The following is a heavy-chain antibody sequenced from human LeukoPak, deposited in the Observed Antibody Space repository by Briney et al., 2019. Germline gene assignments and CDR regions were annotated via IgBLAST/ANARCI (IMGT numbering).Heavy chain of an antibody. CDR1: GFTFSSYS. J-gene: IGHJ4*02. CDR2: ISSSSSYI. V-gene: IGHV3-21*01. Sequence: PGGSLGLSCAASGFTFSSYSMNWVRQAPGKGLEWVSSISSSSSYIYYADSVKGRFTISRDNAKNSLYLQMNSLRAEDTAVYYCARGTGSNYYGSGSQDYWGQGTLVTVSS. D-gene: IGHD3-10*01. CDR3: ARGTGSNYYGSGSQDY.